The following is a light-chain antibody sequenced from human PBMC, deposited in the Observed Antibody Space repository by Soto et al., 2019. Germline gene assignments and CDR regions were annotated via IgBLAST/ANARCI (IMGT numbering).Light chain of an antibody. CDR3: QQYGTTPWT. CDR1: QSISDT. V-gene: IGKV3-15*01. CDR2: SAS. Sequence: EIVMTHSPATLSVSPWGIATLSCRASQSISDTLAWYQQKPGQAPRLLIYSASRGATGFPARFSGSGSGTDFTLTISSLQSEDFAVYYCQQYGTTPWTFGQGTKVDIK. J-gene: IGKJ1*01.